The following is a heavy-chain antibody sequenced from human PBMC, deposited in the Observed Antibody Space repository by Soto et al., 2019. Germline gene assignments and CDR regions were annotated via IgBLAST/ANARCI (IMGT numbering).Heavy chain of an antibody. CDR3: ATDSGIAAAGTPSWFDP. Sequence: PGGSLRLSCAASGFTFSSDGMHWVRQTPGRGLEWVAVISYDGSNKYYADSVKGRFTISRDNSKNTLYLQMNSLRAEDTAVYYCATDSGIAAAGTPSWFDPWGKGTLVTVSS. CDR1: GFTFSSDG. CDR2: ISYDGSNK. V-gene: IGHV3-30*03. D-gene: IGHD6-13*01. J-gene: IGHJ5*02.